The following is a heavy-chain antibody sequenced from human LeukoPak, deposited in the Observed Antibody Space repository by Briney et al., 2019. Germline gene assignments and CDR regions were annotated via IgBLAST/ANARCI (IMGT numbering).Heavy chain of an antibody. CDR2: IYSDGST. CDR3: ARDSTAYYYFDC. V-gene: IGHV3-53*01. D-gene: IGHD3-22*01. J-gene: IGHJ4*02. Sequence: GGCLRLSCAASGFSVSTNYMSWVRRAPGQGLEWVSLIYSDGSTYYADSVKGRFTISRDKSKNTLYLQMNSLRAEDTAVYFCARDSTAYYYFDCWGQGTLVTVSS. CDR1: GFSVSTNY.